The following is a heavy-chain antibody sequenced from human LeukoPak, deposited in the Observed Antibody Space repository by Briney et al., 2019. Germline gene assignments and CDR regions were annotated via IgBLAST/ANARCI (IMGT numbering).Heavy chain of an antibody. CDR3: AKKRAVITDNWFDP. Sequence: QPGGSLRLSCASSGFTFTNSAMSWVRQAPGKGLEWVAAIGNSGTTYNADSVRRRFTISRDNSKNTLFLQMTSLRAEDTAVYYCAKKRAVITDNWFDPWGQGTLVTVSS. D-gene: IGHD3-10*01. J-gene: IGHJ5*02. V-gene: IGHV3-23*01. CDR1: GFTFTNSA. CDR2: IGNSGTT.